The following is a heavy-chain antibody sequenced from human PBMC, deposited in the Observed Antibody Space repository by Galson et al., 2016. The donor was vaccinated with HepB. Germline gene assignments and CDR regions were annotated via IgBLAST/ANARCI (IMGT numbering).Heavy chain of an antibody. J-gene: IGHJ6*02. CDR1: GFTFSSYG. CDR3: VRDVGRMVEGNGMDV. Sequence: SLRLSCAASGFTFSSYGIHWVRQAPGKGLEWVAVIWYDGSDKYYADSVKGRFTMSRDNSKNTLNLPTNSLRAEDTAVYYCVRDVGRMVEGNGMDVWGQGTTVTVSS. CDR2: IWYDGSDK. V-gene: IGHV3-33*01. D-gene: IGHD2-15*01.